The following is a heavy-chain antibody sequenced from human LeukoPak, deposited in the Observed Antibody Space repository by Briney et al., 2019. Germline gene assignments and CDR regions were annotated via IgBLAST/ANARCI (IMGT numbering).Heavy chain of an antibody. CDR3: VKGHCRNDFWSGYCFYYYYGMDV. CDR2: ISSNGGST. CDR1: GFTFSSYA. J-gene: IGHJ6*02. Sequence: GRSLRLSCSASGFTFSSYAMHWVRQAPGKGLEYVSAISSNGGSTYYADSVKGRFTISRDNSKNTLYLQMSSLRAEDTAVYCCVKGHCRNDFWSGYCFYYYYGMDVWGQGTTVTVSS. D-gene: IGHD3-3*01. V-gene: IGHV3-64D*06.